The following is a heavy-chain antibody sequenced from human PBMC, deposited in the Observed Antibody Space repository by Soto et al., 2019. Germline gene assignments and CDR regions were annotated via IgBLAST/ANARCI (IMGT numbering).Heavy chain of an antibody. CDR3: ARDALPLIVATAPPYYYMDV. CDR1: GFTFSSYS. J-gene: IGHJ6*03. CDR2: ISSSSSYI. D-gene: IGHD2-15*01. Sequence: GGSLRLSCAASGFTFSSYSMNWVRQAPGKGLEWVSSISSSSSYIYYADSVKGRFTISRDNAKNSLYLQMNSLRAEDTAVYYCARDALPLIVATAPPYYYMDVWGKGTTVTVSS. V-gene: IGHV3-21*01.